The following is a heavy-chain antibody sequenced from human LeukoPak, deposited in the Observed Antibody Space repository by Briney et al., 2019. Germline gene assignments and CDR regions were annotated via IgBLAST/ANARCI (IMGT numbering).Heavy chain of an antibody. V-gene: IGHV3-21*01. CDR1: GFTFSSYS. D-gene: IGHD6-6*01. Sequence: PGGSLRLSCAASGFTFSSYSMNWVRQAPGKGLEWVSSISSSSSYIYYADSVKGRFTISRDNAKNSLYLQMNSLRAEDTAVYYCARELIYSSSSGRPVGGGQGTLVTVSS. CDR2: ISSSSSYI. CDR3: ARELIYSSSSGRPVG. J-gene: IGHJ4*02.